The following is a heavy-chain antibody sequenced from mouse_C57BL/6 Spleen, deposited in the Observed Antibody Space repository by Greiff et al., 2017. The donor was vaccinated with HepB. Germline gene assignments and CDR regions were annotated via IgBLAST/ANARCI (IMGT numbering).Heavy chain of an antibody. D-gene: IGHD1-1*01. V-gene: IGHV1-22*01. Sequence: VQLKESGPELVKPGASVKMSCKASGYTFTDYNMHWVKQSHGKSLEWIGYINPNNGGTSYNQKFKGKATLTVNKSSSTAYMELRSLTSEDSAVYYCARSLYYYGSSYGFDYWGQGTTLTVSS. CDR2: INPNNGGT. J-gene: IGHJ2*01. CDR1: GYTFTDYN. CDR3: ARSLYYYGSSYGFDY.